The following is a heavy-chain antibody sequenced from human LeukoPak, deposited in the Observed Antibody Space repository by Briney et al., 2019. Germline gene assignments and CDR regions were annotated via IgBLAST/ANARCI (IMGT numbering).Heavy chain of an antibody. CDR3: ASSYYDSGSYYNHETFDY. V-gene: IGHV1-69*05. J-gene: IGHJ4*02. CDR1: GGTFSSYA. Sequence: ASVQVTCKSTGGTFSSYAIGGVRQARCQGLEWMGRLITIFGTAKYAQELQGRVTITTHESTHTASVELSRLGAEDTAVYLCASSYYDSGSYYNHETFDYWGQGTLVTVSS. D-gene: IGHD3-10*01. CDR2: LITIFGTA.